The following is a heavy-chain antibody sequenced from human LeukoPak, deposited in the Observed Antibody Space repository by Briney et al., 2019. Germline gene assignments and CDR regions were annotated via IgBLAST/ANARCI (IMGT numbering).Heavy chain of an antibody. V-gene: IGHV3-7*01. CDR1: GFTFGSHW. CDR2: IKQDGSER. D-gene: IGHD2-15*01. Sequence: GGSLRLSCAASGFTFGSHWMSWVRQAPGRGLEWVANIKQDGSERNYVDSVKGRFTISRDNAKTSMYLQMNSLRAEDTAVYYCARDPPRGSCIDYWGQGTLVTVSS. J-gene: IGHJ4*02. CDR3: ARDPPRGSCIDY.